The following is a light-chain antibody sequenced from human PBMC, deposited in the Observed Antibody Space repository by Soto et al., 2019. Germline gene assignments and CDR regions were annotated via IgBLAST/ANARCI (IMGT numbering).Light chain of an antibody. CDR3: MQGTHWPPYT. J-gene: IGKJ2*01. V-gene: IGKV2-30*01. Sequence: DVVMTQSPLSLPVTLGQPASISCRSSQSLEDSDGNTYLNWLQQRPGQSPRRLIYKVSNRDSGVPDRFSCSGSGTDFTLKISRVEAEDVGVYYCMQGTHWPPYTFGQGTKLEIK. CDR2: KVS. CDR1: QSLEDSDGNTY.